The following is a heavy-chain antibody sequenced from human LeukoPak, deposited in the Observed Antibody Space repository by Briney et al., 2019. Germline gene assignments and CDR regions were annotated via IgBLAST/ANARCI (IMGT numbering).Heavy chain of an antibody. CDR2: SYYSGST. CDR3: ARGGGYGDYQNFDY. J-gene: IGHJ4*02. CDR1: GGSISSSSYY. V-gene: IGHV4-39*07. Sequence: SETLSLTCTVSGGSISSSSYYWGWIRQPPGKGLEWIGSSYYSGSTYYNPSLKSRVTISVDTSKNQFSLKVSSVTAADTAVYYCARGGGYGDYQNFDYWGQGTLVTVSS. D-gene: IGHD4-17*01.